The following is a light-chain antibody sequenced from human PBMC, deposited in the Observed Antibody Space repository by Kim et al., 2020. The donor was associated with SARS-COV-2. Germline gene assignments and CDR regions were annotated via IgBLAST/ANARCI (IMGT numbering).Light chain of an antibody. V-gene: IGLV3-9*01. CDR2: RDS. Sequence: SVALGQTARITCGGKNIGSKNVHWYQQKQGQAPVLVIYRDSNRPSGIPERFSGSNSGNTATLTISRAQAGDEADYYCQVWDSSTGVFGGGTQLTVL. J-gene: IGLJ3*02. CDR1: NIGSKN. CDR3: QVWDSSTGV.